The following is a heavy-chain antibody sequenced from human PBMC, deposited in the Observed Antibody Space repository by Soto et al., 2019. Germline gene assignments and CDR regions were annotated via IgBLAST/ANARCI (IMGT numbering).Heavy chain of an antibody. CDR3: ARDRGAGWFVY. V-gene: IGHV1-46*01. CDR2: INPSVGGI. D-gene: IGHD6-19*01. CDR1: GYTVTSYY. J-gene: IGHJ4*02. Sequence: ASVKVSCKASGYTVTSYYMHWVRQAPGQGLEWMGVINPSVGGIRYAQKFQGRVTMTRDTSTSTAYMELRSLRSDDTAVYYCARDRGAGWFVYWGQGTPVTVSS.